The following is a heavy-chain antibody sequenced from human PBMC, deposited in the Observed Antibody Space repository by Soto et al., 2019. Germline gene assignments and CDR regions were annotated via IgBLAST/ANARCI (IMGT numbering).Heavy chain of an antibody. J-gene: IGHJ3*02. Sequence: ASVKVSCKASGYTFTSYGISWVRQAPGQGLEWMGWISAYNRNTNYAQKLQGRATMTTDTSTSTAYMELRSLRSDDTAVYYCARIRGITIFGVAANDAFDIWGQGTMVTVSS. V-gene: IGHV1-18*01. CDR3: ARIRGITIFGVAANDAFDI. CDR1: GYTFTSYG. CDR2: ISAYNRNT. D-gene: IGHD3-3*01.